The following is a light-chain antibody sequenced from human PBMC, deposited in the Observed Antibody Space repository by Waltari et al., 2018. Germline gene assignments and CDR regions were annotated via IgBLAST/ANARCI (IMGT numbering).Light chain of an antibody. Sequence: QSVLAQPPSASGTHGQRVTTPCSGGSSHIGSTPVHGSQQFPGTSPKLLIHSNDQRPSGFPDRFSGSKSGTSASLAISGLQSEDEADYYCAVWDVSLNGFYVFGTGTKVTVL. CDR2: SND. CDR3: AVWDVSLNGFYV. J-gene: IGLJ1*01. V-gene: IGLV1-44*01. CDR1: SSHIGSTP.